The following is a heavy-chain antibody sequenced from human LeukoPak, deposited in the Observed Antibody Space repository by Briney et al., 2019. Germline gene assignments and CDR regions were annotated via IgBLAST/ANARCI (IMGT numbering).Heavy chain of an antibody. J-gene: IGHJ4*02. Sequence: GGSLRLSCAASGFTFSSYAMSWVRQAPGKGLEWVSAISGSGGSTYYADSVKGRFTISRDNSKNTLYLQMNSLRAEDTAVYYCAKGGSYSSSSGPGYWGQGTLVTVSS. CDR1: GFTFSSYA. CDR2: ISGSGGST. D-gene: IGHD6-6*01. V-gene: IGHV3-23*01. CDR3: AKGGSYSSSSGPGY.